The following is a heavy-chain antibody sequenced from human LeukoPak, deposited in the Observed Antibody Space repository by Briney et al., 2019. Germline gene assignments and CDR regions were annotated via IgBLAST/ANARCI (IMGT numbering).Heavy chain of an antibody. Sequence: PGGSLRLSCAASGFTFSSYAMHWVRQAPGKGLEWVAVISYDGSNKYYADSVKGRFTISRDNSKNTLYLQMNSLRAEDTAVYYCARDKRSSSSGSMGYWGQGTLVTVSS. V-gene: IGHV3-30*04. J-gene: IGHJ4*02. CDR1: GFTFSSYA. D-gene: IGHD6-6*01. CDR2: ISYDGSNK. CDR3: ARDKRSSSSGSMGY.